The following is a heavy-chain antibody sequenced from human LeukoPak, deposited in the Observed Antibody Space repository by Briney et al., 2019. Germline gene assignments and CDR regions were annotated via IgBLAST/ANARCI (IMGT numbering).Heavy chain of an antibody. CDR1: GFTFTSYT. V-gene: IGHV3-21*01. CDR2: ISSSSNYI. Sequence: GGSLRLSCAASGFTFTSYTMNWVRQAPGRGLAWVSSISSSSNYIYYADSVKGRFTISRDNAKNSLYLQMNSLRAEDTAVYYCARYRITIFGVVESWGQGTLVTVSS. CDR3: ARYRITIFGVVES. J-gene: IGHJ4*02. D-gene: IGHD3-3*01.